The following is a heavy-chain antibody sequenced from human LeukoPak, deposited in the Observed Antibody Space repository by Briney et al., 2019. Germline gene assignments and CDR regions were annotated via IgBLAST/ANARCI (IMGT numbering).Heavy chain of an antibody. J-gene: IGHJ4*02. CDR1: GCIFTSYW. CDR2: IYPGDSDT. V-gene: IGHV5-51*01. D-gene: IGHD3-10*01. CDR3: ARLSLVRGVGCDY. Sequence: GESLQISCKGSGCIFTSYWIGWVRQMPGKGLEWMGIIYPGDSDTRYSPSFQGQVTISADKSISTAYLQWSSLKASDTAMYYCARLSLVRGVGCDYWGQGTLVTVSS.